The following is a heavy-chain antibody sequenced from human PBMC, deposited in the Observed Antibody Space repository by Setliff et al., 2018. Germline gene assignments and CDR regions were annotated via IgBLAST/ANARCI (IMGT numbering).Heavy chain of an antibody. D-gene: IGHD4-17*01. CDR3: VRDAGWQYDDYAGVYFPH. V-gene: IGHV1-69*05. CDR2: IIPIFGTA. J-gene: IGHJ1*01. Sequence: SVKVSCKASGYIFTSYGFSWVRQAPGQGLEWMGGIIPIFGTANYAQKFQGRVTITRDTSNSTDYMDLSRLTSDDTAVYYCVRDAGWQYDDYAGVYFPHWGQGTLVTVSS. CDR1: GYIFTSYG.